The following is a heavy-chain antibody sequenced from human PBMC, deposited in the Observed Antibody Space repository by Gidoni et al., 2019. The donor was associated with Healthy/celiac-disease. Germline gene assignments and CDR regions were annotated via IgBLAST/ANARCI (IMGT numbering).Heavy chain of an antibody. V-gene: IGHV1-69*01. CDR1: GGTFSSYA. D-gene: IGHD4-17*01. Sequence: QVQLVQSGDEVKTTGTSVKVSCKASGGTFSSYAISWVRQAPGQGLEWMRGIIPIFGTANDAQKCQGRVTITADESTSTAYMELSSLRSEDTAVYYCARTTVTTFYYYGMDVWGQGTTVTVSS. CDR3: ARTTVTTFYYYGMDV. CDR2: IIPIFGTA. J-gene: IGHJ6*02.